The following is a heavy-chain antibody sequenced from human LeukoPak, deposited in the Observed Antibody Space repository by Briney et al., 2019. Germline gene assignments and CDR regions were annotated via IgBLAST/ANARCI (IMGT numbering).Heavy chain of an antibody. CDR2: INDFSTDI. Sequence: GGSLRLSCVASGFRFSAYSMNWVRQAPGKGLEWVSIINDFSTDIRYADSVKGRFTISRDNAKNSLYLQMSSLRVEDTAVYYCARDMDQLPDENWGRGTLVTVSS. J-gene: IGHJ4*02. D-gene: IGHD1-1*01. CDR3: ARDMDQLPDEN. CDR1: GFRFSAYS. V-gene: IGHV3-21*01.